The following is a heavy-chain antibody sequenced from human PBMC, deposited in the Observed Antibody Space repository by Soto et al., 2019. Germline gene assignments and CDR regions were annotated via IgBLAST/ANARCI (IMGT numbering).Heavy chain of an antibody. V-gene: IGHV4-38-2*02. J-gene: IGHJ4*02. CDR2: IYHSGNT. CDR3: ARDAGTYRYYFDY. Sequence: SETLSLTCAVSGYSIRGGYFWAWIRQPPGEGLEWIGTIYHSGNTFYNPSLRGRVTMSLDTSNNHYSLSLRSLTAADTAVYYCARDAGTYRYYFDYWGQGTLVTVSS. CDR1: GYSIRGGYF.